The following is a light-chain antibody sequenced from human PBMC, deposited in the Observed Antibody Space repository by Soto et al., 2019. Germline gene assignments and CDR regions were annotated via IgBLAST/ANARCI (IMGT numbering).Light chain of an antibody. CDR3: CSYVGATTYV. Sequence: HSVLTQPASVSGSPGQSITISCTGTSSTVGGFNVVSWYQQHPGKAPKVIIYEGIKRPSGISNRFSGSNSGSTASLTISGLQAEDEADYYCCSYVGATTYVFGTGTKV. CDR2: EGI. J-gene: IGLJ1*01. V-gene: IGLV2-23*01. CDR1: SSTVGGFNV.